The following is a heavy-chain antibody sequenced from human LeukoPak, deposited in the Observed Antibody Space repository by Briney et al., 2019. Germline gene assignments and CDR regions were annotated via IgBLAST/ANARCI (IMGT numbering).Heavy chain of an antibody. Sequence: ASVKVSCKASGYSFTSNYIHWVRQAPGQGLEWMGMIYPRDGSTSYAQKFQGRVTVTRDTSTSTVHMELSGLRSEDTAVYYCARDKEAFDYWGQEPLVTVSS. CDR2: IYPRDGST. J-gene: IGHJ4*02. CDR3: ARDKEAFDY. CDR1: GYSFTSNY. V-gene: IGHV1-46*01.